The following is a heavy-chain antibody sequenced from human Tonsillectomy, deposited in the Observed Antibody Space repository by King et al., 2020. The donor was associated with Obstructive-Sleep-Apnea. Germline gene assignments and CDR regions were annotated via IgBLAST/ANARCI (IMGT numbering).Heavy chain of an antibody. V-gene: IGHV3-30*18. J-gene: IGHJ4*02. CDR2: ISYDGSNK. CDR1: GFTFSSYG. D-gene: IGHD2-15*01. CDR3: AKGPNGGYCSGGSCLGGDYVYFDY. Sequence: QLVQSGGGVVQPGRSLRLSCAASGFTFSSYGMHWVRQAPGKGLEWVAVISYDGSNKYYADSVKGRFTISRDNSKNTLYLQMNSLRAEDTAVYYCAKGPNGGYCSGGSCLGGDYVYFDYWGQGTLVTVSS.